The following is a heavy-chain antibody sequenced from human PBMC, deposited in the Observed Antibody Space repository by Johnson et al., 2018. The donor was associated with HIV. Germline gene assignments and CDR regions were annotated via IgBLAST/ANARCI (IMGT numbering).Heavy chain of an antibody. D-gene: IGHD7-27*01. V-gene: IGHV3-30*18. Sequence: QMQLVESGGGVVQPGRSLRVSCAASGFSFGSYGMHWVRQAPGKGLEWVAIISYGGTYKYYADSVKGRFTISRDNSNNTLYLQRNSLRAEDTAVYYCAKERSWAFDIWGQGTMVTVS. J-gene: IGHJ3*02. CDR3: AKERSWAFDI. CDR2: ISYGGTYK. CDR1: GFSFGSYG.